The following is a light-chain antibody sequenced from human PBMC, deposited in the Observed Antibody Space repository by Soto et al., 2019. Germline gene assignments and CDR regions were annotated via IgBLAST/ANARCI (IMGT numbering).Light chain of an antibody. CDR1: QSLLHSNGYNY. Sequence: DIVMTQSPLSLPVTPGEPASISCRSSQSLLHSNGYNYLDWYLQKPGQSPQLLIYLGSNRASGVPERFSGSGSGTDFTLKISSVEAEDVGVYYCMQALQTPSFGGGTKVEIK. J-gene: IGKJ4*01. CDR3: MQALQTPS. V-gene: IGKV2-28*01. CDR2: LGS.